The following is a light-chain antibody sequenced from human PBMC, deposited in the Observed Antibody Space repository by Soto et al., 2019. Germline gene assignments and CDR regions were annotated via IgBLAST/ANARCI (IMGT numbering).Light chain of an antibody. J-gene: IGKJ1*01. CDR2: GAS. V-gene: IGKV3-15*01. Sequence: EIVMTQSPATLSVSPGERATLSCRASQSVSSNLAWYQQKPGQAPRLLIYGASTRANGIPARFSGSGSGTEFTLTISSLQSADFAVYYCQQYHNWPWTFGQGTKVEIK. CDR1: QSVSSN. CDR3: QQYHNWPWT.